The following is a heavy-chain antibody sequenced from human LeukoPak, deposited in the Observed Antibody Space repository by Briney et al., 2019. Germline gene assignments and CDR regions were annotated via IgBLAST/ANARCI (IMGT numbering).Heavy chain of an antibody. V-gene: IGHV1-18*04. CDR1: GYTFSNYY. CDR2: ISGYNGYT. J-gene: IGHJ3*02. D-gene: IGHD3-22*01. Sequence: ASVKVSCKASGYTFSNYYIYWVRQAPGQGLEWMGWISGYNGYTNYAQKVQGRVTMTTDTSTSTAYMEVRSLRSDDTAVYYCARDGHRRYHYDSSGREDAFDIWGQGTMVTVSS. CDR3: ARDGHRRYHYDSSGREDAFDI.